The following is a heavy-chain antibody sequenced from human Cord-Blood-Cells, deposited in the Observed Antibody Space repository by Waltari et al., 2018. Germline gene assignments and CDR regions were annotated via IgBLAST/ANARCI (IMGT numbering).Heavy chain of an antibody. V-gene: IGHV1-69*09. CDR1: GGTFSSYA. CDR3: ARDPGDDAFDI. Sequence: QVQLVQSGAEVQKPGSSVKVSCNASGGTFSSYATSRVRQAPGQGLEWMGRIIPILGIANYAQKFQGRVTITADKSTSTAYMELSSLRSEDTAVYYCARDPGDDAFDIWGQGTMVTVSS. CDR2: IIPILGIA. D-gene: IGHD3-16*01. J-gene: IGHJ3*02.